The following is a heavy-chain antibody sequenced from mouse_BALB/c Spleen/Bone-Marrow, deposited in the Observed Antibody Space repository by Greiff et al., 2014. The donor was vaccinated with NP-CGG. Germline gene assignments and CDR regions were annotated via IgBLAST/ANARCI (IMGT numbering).Heavy chain of an antibody. D-gene: IGHD2-10*02. CDR2: ISSGGST. CDR1: GFTFSSYA. CDR3: AKRGAYGNFWFAY. V-gene: IGHV5-6-5*01. J-gene: IGHJ3*01. Sequence: EVHLVESGGGLVKPGGSLKLSCAASGFTFSSYAMSWVRQTPEKRLEWVASISSGGSTYYPDSVKGRFTISRDNARNILYLQMSSLRSEDTAMYYCAKRGAYGNFWFAYWGQGTLVTVSA.